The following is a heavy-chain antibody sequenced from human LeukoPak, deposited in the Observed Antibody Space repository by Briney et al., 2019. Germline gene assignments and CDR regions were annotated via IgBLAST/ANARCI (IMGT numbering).Heavy chain of an antibody. Sequence: SQTLSLTCTVSGGSISSSSYYWSWILQPAGKGLEWVGHIYTRGSTNYNPSLKSRVTISVDTSKNQFSLKLSSVSAADTAVYYCARGTRAWYYFDYWGQGSLVTVSS. V-gene: IGHV4-61*09. CDR2: IYTRGST. CDR3: ARGTRAWYYFDY. D-gene: IGHD2-8*02. J-gene: IGHJ4*02. CDR1: GGSISSSSYY.